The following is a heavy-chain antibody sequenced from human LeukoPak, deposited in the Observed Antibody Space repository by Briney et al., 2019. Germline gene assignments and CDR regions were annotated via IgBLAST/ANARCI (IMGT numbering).Heavy chain of an antibody. CDR2: INSDGSTT. CDR1: GFTFSSYW. J-gene: IGHJ3*02. Sequence: GGSLRLSCAASGFTFSSYWMHWVRQAPGKGLVWVSRINSDGSTTSYADSVKGRFTISRDNAKNTLYLQMHSLRAEDTAVYYCARRGATRVAFDIWGQGTMVTVSS. D-gene: IGHD1-26*01. V-gene: IGHV3-74*01. CDR3: ARRGATRVAFDI.